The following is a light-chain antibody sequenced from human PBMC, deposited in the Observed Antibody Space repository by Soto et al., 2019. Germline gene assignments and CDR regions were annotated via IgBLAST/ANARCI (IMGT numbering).Light chain of an antibody. J-gene: IGKJ5*01. CDR3: QQPISFPIT. CDR2: AAS. CDR1: QSISSY. Sequence: IQLTQSPSSLSASVVDRVTITCRASQSISSYLNWYQQKPGKAPKLLISAASSLQSGVPSRFSGSGSGTDFTLTIRSLQPEDFATYYCQQPISFPITFGQGTRLEIK. V-gene: IGKV1-39*01.